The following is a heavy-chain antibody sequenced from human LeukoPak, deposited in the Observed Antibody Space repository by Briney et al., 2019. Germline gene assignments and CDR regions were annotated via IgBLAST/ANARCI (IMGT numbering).Heavy chain of an antibody. CDR2: IYYSGST. CDR1: GGSISNTNYY. CDR3: ARGKNMVDAFDI. V-gene: IGHV4-39*01. Sequence: SETLSLTSTVSGGSISNTNYYWGCIRQPPGKGLEWIGSIYYSGSTYYNPSLKSRVTMSVDTSKNQFSLKLRSVTAADTAVYYCARGKNMVDAFDIWGQGTMVTVSS. D-gene: IGHD3-10*01. J-gene: IGHJ3*02.